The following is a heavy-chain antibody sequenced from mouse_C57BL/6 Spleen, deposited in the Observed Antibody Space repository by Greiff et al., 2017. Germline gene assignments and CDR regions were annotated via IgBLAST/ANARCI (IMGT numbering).Heavy chain of an antibody. Sequence: DVMLVESGGGLVKPGGSLKLSCAASGFTFSDYGMHWVRQAPEKGLEWVAYISSGSSTIYYADTVKGRFTISRDNAKNTRFLQVTSLRSEDTAMYYCAREDYYDLAMDYGGQGTSVTVSS. CDR2: ISSGSSTI. CDR3: AREDYYDLAMDY. CDR1: GFTFSDYG. D-gene: IGHD2-4*01. V-gene: IGHV5-17*01. J-gene: IGHJ4*01.